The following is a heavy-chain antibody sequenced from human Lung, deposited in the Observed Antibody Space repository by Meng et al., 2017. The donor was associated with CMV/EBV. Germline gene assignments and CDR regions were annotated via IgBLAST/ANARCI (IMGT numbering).Heavy chain of an antibody. CDR1: GFIFSNYA. CDR3: ARDRIRRAEVVAGHPGY. J-gene: IGHJ4*02. Sequence: GGSLRLXXAASGFIFSNYALYWVRQAPGKGLESVAVISSDGANKLHADSVEGRFTISRDNSKNTLYLVMSSLRAEDTTLYYFARDRIRRAEVVAGHPGYWGKGXLVTFSS. CDR2: ISSDGANK. V-gene: IGHV3-30*04. D-gene: IGHD6-19*01.